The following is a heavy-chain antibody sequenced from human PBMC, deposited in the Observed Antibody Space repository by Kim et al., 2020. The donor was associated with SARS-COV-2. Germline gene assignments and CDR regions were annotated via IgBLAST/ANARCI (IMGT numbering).Heavy chain of an antibody. CDR2: IYYSGST. CDR1: GGSISSSSYY. Sequence: SETLSLTCTVSGGSISSSSYYWGWIRQPPGKGLEWIGSIYYSGSTYYNPSLKSRVTISVDTSKNQFSLKLSSVTAADTAVYYCARPSCSGGSCHTFDYWGQGTLVTVSS. V-gene: IGHV4-39*01. CDR3: ARPSCSGGSCHTFDY. D-gene: IGHD2-15*01. J-gene: IGHJ4*02.